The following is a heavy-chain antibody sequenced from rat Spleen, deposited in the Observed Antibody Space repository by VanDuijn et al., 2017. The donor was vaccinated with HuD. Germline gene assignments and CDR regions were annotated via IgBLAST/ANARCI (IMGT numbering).Heavy chain of an antibody. Sequence: EVQLVESGGGLVRPGRSLKLSCAASGFTFSDYYMAWVRQAPTKGLEWVASISPSSGSIYYRDSVKGRFTVSRDNAKSTVYLQMDSLRSEDTATYYCGRHDTTRWFAYWGQGTLVTVSS. D-gene: IGHD1-4*01. CDR1: GFTFSDYY. CDR3: GRHDTTRWFAY. CDR2: ISPSSGSI. J-gene: IGHJ3*01. V-gene: IGHV5-25*01.